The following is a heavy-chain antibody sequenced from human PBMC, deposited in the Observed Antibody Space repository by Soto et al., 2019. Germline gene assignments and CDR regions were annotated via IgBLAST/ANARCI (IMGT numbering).Heavy chain of an antibody. V-gene: IGHV4-61*01. J-gene: IGHJ4*02. CDR3: ARMSRTVNY. CDR1: GGAITSSSYF. CDR2: IYYSGRT. D-gene: IGHD4-17*01. Sequence: PSETLSLTCTVSGGAITSSSYFWSWIRQSPGRGLEYIGYIYYSGRTNYNPPLQSRVTISVDTSTSKFSLNLTSVTAGDTAVYYCARMSRTVNYWGQGTPVTVSS.